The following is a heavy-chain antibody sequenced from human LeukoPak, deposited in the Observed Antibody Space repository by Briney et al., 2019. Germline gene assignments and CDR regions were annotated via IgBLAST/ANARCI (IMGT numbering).Heavy chain of an antibody. CDR2: VSYGGSNK. Sequence: PGTSLSLSCAASGFTFESYTIHWARQAPAQGLELVALVSYGGSNKYYIDSVKRRFTISIDNSKNTLYLQMNSLRPEDTAVYYCARDRSGPGYHFDYWGQGTLVTVSS. J-gene: IGHJ4*02. CDR3: ARDRSGPGYHFDY. CDR1: GFTFESYT. D-gene: IGHD1-1*01. V-gene: IGHV3-30-3*01.